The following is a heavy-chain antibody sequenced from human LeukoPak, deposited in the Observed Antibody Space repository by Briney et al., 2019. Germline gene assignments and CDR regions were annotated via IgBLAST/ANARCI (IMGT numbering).Heavy chain of an antibody. D-gene: IGHD1-26*01. V-gene: IGHV3-23*01. J-gene: IGHJ4*02. Sequence: GGSLRLSCAASGFTFSSYGMSWVRQAPGKGLEWVSAISGSGGSTCYADSVKGRFTISRDNSKNTLYLQMNSLRAEDTAVYYCAKRVTLWELGGGYYFDYWGQGTLVTVSS. CDR3: AKRVTLWELGGGYYFDY. CDR2: ISGSGGST. CDR1: GFTFSSYG.